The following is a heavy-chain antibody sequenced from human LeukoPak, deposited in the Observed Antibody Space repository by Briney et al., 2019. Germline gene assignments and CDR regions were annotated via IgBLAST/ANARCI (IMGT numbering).Heavy chain of an antibody. J-gene: IGHJ4*02. Sequence: GGSLRLSCAASGFTFSSYSMNWVRQAPGKGLEWVSSISSSSSYIYYADSVKGRFTISRDNAKNSLYLQMNSLRAEDTAVYYCASSLVPDPISFDYWGQGTLVTVSS. D-gene: IGHD6-13*01. CDR3: ASSLVPDPISFDY. CDR2: ISSSSSYI. CDR1: GFTFSSYS. V-gene: IGHV3-21*01.